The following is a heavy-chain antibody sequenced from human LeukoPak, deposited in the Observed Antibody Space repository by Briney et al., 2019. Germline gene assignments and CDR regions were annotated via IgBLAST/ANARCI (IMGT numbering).Heavy chain of an antibody. J-gene: IGHJ4*02. CDR1: GFTFSSYG. V-gene: IGHV3-30*02. D-gene: IGHD2-2*01. CDR3: AKGGSPAMLDY. Sequence: GGSLRLSCAASGFTFSSYGMHWVRQAPGKGLEWVASIPYDGSNKYYPDSLKGRFTISRDNSKNTLYLQMNSLRADDTAVYYCAKGGSPAMLDYWGQGTLVAVSS. CDR2: IPYDGSNK.